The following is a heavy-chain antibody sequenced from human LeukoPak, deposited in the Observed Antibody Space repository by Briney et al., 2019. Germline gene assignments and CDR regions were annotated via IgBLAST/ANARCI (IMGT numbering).Heavy chain of an antibody. J-gene: IGHJ3*01. Sequence: GGSLRLSCAASGFIFSNYAMHWVRQAPGKGLEWVAVITYDGGSTYYADSAKGRFSISRDNSKNTLYMQMNSLRPEDTAVYYCARTKYGGNDDAFDVWGQGTLVTVSS. D-gene: IGHD4-23*01. CDR3: ARTKYGGNDDAFDV. V-gene: IGHV3-30-3*01. CDR2: ITYDGGST. CDR1: GFIFSNYA.